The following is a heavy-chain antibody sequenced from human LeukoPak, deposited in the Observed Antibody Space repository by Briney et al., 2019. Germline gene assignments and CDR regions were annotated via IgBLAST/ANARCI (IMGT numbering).Heavy chain of an antibody. Sequence: GGSPRLSCAASGFTFSSYGMHWVRQAPGKGLEWVAVISYDGSNKYYADSVKGRFTISRDNSKNTLYLQMNSLRAEDTAVYYCAKGGRYSSSWGTFDYWGQGTLVTVSS. V-gene: IGHV3-30*18. J-gene: IGHJ4*02. D-gene: IGHD6-13*01. CDR3: AKGGRYSSSWGTFDY. CDR2: ISYDGSNK. CDR1: GFTFSSYG.